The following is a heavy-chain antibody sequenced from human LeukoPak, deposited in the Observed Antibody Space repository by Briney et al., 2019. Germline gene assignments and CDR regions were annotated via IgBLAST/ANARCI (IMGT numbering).Heavy chain of an antibody. D-gene: IGHD3-16*01. J-gene: IGHJ4*02. CDR2: IYYSGST. V-gene: IGHV4-39*07. Sequence: SETLSLTCTASGSSISSSSYYWGWIRQPQGKGLEWIGSIYYSGSTYYNPSLKSRVTISVDTSKNQFSLKLSSVTAADTAVYYCARVGDYYFDYWGQGTLVTVSS. CDR1: GSSISSSSYY. CDR3: ARVGDYYFDY.